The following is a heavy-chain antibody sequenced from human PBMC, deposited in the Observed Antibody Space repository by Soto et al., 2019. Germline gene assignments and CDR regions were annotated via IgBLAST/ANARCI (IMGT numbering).Heavy chain of an antibody. Sequence: VQLVESGGGLVKPGGSLRLACAASGFSFSTYGMHWVRQAPGKGLQWVAVIWYDGSNTYYADSVKGRFTISRDNSKNTLYLQMKNLRVEDTAVYYCARVEAPLIHSDHYYYGMDVWGQGTTVTVSS. J-gene: IGHJ6*02. CDR1: GFSFSTYG. D-gene: IGHD5-18*01. CDR3: ARVEAPLIHSDHYYYGMDV. V-gene: IGHV3-33*01. CDR2: IWYDGSNT.